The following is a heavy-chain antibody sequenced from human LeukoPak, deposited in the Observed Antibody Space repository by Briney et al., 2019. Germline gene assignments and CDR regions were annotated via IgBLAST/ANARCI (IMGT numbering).Heavy chain of an antibody. CDR2: INHSGST. CDR1: GGSFSGYY. V-gene: IGHV4-34*01. Sequence: PSETLSLTCAVYGGSFSGYYWSWIRQPPGKGLEWIGEINHSGSTNYNPSLKSRVTISVDTSKNQFSLRLSSLTAADTAVYYCARHERVPNWFDPWGQGTLVTVSP. J-gene: IGHJ5*02. CDR3: ARHERVPNWFDP.